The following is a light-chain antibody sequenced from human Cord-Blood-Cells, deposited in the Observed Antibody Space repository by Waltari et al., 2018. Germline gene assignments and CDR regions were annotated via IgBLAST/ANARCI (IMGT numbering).Light chain of an antibody. J-gene: IGKJ2*01. CDR3: QQYYSTPYT. V-gene: IGKV4-1*01. CDR2: WAS. CDR1: QRILYSSNNKNY. Sequence: DIVMTQYPDSLAVSLGERATINCKSSQRILYSSNNKNYLAWYQQKPGQPPKLLIYWASTRESGVPDRFSGSGSGTDFTLTISSLQAEDVAGYYCQQYYSTPYTFGQGTKLEIK.